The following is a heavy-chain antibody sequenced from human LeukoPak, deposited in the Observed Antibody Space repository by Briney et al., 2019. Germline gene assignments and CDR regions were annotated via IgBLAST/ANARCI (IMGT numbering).Heavy chain of an antibody. J-gene: IGHJ5*02. Sequence: KPGGSLRLSCAASGFTFSSYSMNWVRQAPGKGLEWVSSISSSSSYIYYADSVKGRFTISRDNAKNSLYLQMNSLRAEDTAVYYCARDKIPTVAALDGIFRGFDPWGQGTLVTVSS. D-gene: IGHD6-19*01. CDR3: ARDKIPTVAALDGIFRGFDP. V-gene: IGHV3-21*01. CDR1: GFTFSSYS. CDR2: ISSSSSYI.